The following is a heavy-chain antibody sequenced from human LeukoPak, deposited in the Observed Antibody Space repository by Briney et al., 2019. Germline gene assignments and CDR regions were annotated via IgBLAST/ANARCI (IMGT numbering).Heavy chain of an antibody. J-gene: IGHJ2*01. CDR3: AREEQWPFFDL. V-gene: IGHV1-18*01. Sequence: ASVKVSCKASGYTFTIYGISWVRQAPGQGLEWMGWISAYNGNTNYAQKFQGRVTMTRDTSISTAYMELSSLRSEDTAVYYCAREEQWPFFDLWGRGTLVTVSS. D-gene: IGHD6-19*01. CDR2: ISAYNGNT. CDR1: GYTFTIYG.